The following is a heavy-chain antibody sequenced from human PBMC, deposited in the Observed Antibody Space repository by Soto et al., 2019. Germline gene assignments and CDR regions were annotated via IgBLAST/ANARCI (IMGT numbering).Heavy chain of an antibody. J-gene: IGHJ4*02. CDR2: ISYDGSDK. CDR1: GFTFSSYA. CDR3: AKALGELSPESYDY. Sequence: QVQLVESGGGVVQPGRSLRLSCAASGFTFSSYAMHWVRQAPGKGLEWVALISYDGSDKYYADSVKGRFTISRDNSKNTLNLQMNSLRADDTAVYYCAKALGELSPESYDYWGQGTLITVSS. D-gene: IGHD3-16*02. V-gene: IGHV3-30*18.